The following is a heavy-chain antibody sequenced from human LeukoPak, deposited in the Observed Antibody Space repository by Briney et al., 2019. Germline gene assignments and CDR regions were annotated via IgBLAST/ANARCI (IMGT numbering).Heavy chain of an antibody. Sequence: PSQTLSLTCTVSGGSISSGGYYWSWIRQPPGKGLEWIGYIYHSGSTYYNPSLKSRVTISVDRSKNQFSLKLSSVTAADTAVYYCARVREGYSSSPFDYWGQGTLVTVSS. CDR3: ARVREGYSSSPFDY. D-gene: IGHD6-13*01. CDR2: IYHSGST. J-gene: IGHJ4*02. V-gene: IGHV4-30-2*01. CDR1: GGSISSGGYY.